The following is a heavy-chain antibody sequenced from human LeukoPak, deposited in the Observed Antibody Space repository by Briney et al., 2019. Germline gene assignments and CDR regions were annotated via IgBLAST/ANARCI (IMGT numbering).Heavy chain of an antibody. J-gene: IGHJ3*02. Sequence: SETLSLTCTVSGGSIGSYFWSWIRQPPGKGLEWIGYNSGSTKYNPSLKSRVTISVDTSRNQLSLKLSSVTAADTAVYYCARGRGYGGNYLRAFDIWGQGTMVSVSS. D-gene: IGHD1-26*01. CDR2: NSGST. V-gene: IGHV4-59*08. CDR3: ARGRGYGGNYLRAFDI. CDR1: GGSIGSYF.